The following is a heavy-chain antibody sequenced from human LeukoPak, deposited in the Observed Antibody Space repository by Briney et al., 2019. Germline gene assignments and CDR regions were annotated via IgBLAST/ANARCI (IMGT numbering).Heavy chain of an antibody. J-gene: IGHJ5*02. D-gene: IGHD6-19*01. V-gene: IGHV5-51*01. CDR1: GYSFTSYW. CDR2: IYPGDSDT. CDR3: ASYGPDSSGWPLRWFDP. Sequence: TGESLKISCKGSGYSFTSYWIGWVRQMPGKGLEWMGIIYPGDSDTRYSPSFQGQVTISADKSISTAYLQWSSLKASDTAMYYCASYGPDSSGWPLRWFDPWGQGTLVTVSS.